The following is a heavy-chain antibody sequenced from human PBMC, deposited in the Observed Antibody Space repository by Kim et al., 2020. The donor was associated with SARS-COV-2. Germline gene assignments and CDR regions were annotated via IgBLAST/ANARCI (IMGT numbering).Heavy chain of an antibody. D-gene: IGHD2-2*01. J-gene: IGHJ6*01. Sequence: SETLSLTCTVSGGSISSSSYYWVWLRQRPGMGLDGIGSIYYSGSTYYNPSLKSRVTISVDTSKNQFSLKLTTVTAADTAVYYCATEIVVVPAAMPHYYGIYLWGQGTTVTVSS. CDR1: GGSISSSSYY. CDR2: IYYSGST. V-gene: IGHV4-39*01. CDR3: ATEIVVVPAAMPHYYGIYL.